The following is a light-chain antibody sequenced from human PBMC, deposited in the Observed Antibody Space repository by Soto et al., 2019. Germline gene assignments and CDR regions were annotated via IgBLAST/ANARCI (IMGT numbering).Light chain of an antibody. CDR3: LQYNRQWP. CDR2: KAS. Sequence: TQSPSTLSAAVRVRVAISCRASQSINNWLAWSTQKPGKAPKILIYKASSLESGVPSRFIGSGSGTEVTLPISSLQPEEFATYDSLQYNRQWPLAQGTKLDI. CDR1: QSINNW. J-gene: IGKJ1*01. V-gene: IGKV1-5*03.